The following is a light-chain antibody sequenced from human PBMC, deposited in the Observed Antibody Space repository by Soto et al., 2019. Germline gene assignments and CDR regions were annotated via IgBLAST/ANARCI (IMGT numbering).Light chain of an antibody. J-gene: IGLJ2*01. V-gene: IGLV2-8*01. CDR1: SSDVGGYNY. Sequence: QYALTQPPSASGSPGQSVTISCTGTSSDVGGYNYVSWYPQHPGKAPKLMIYEVSKRPSGVPDRFSGSKSGNTASLTVSGVQAEDEADYYCSSYAGSNNLVFGGGTKLTVL. CDR2: EVS. CDR3: SSYAGSNNLV.